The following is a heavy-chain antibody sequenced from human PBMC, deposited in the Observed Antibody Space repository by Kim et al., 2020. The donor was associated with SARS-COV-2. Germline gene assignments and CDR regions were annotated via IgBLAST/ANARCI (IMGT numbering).Heavy chain of an antibody. Sequence: ASVKVSCKASGYTFTSYAMHWVRQAPGQRLEWMGWINAGNGNTKYSQKFQGRVTITRDTSASTAYMELSSLRSEDTAVYYCARLRMREGADAFDIWGQGTMVTVSS. V-gene: IGHV1-3*01. CDR2: INAGNGNT. CDR3: ARLRMREGADAFDI. J-gene: IGHJ3*02. D-gene: IGHD1-26*01. CDR1: GYTFTSYA.